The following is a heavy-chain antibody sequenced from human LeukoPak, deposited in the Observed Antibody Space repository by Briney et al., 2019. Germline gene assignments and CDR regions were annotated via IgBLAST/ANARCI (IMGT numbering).Heavy chain of an antibody. Sequence: GESLKISCRGSGYTFTTYWINWVRQMPGKGLEWMGRIDPSDSYTDFNPSFQGHVSISADKSINTAYLEWSSLKASDTAMYYCARHKRSLPYDFWGQGTLVTVSS. V-gene: IGHV5-10-1*01. J-gene: IGHJ4*02. CDR2: IDPSDSYT. CDR1: GYTFTTYW. D-gene: IGHD3-3*01. CDR3: ARHKRSLPYDF.